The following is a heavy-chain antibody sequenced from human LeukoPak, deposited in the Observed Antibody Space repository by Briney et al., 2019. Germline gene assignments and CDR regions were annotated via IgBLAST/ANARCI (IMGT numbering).Heavy chain of an antibody. J-gene: IGHJ4*02. D-gene: IGHD6-13*01. CDR1: GITFSRSW. V-gene: IGHV3-7*05. Sequence: GGSLRLSCAASGITFSRSWMSWVRQAPGKGLEWVAFIKEDGSEKYYVDSVKGRFTISRDNAENSLYLQMNSLKTEDTAVYYCTIEVLAAGFKFWGQGTLVAVSS. CDR2: IKEDGSEK. CDR3: TIEVLAAGFKF.